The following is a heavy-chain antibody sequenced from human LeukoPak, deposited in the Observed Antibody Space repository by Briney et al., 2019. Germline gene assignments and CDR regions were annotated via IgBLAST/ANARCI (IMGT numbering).Heavy chain of an antibody. Sequence: GGSLRLSCAASGFTFSAYRMDWVRQAPGKGLEWVSSISSSSSYIYYADSVKGRFTISRDNAENSLYLQMNSLRAEDTAVYYCARGPKYGDYDARENFDYWGQGTLVTVSS. J-gene: IGHJ4*02. D-gene: IGHD4-17*01. V-gene: IGHV3-21*06. CDR3: ARGPKYGDYDARENFDY. CDR2: ISSSSSYI. CDR1: GFTFSAYR.